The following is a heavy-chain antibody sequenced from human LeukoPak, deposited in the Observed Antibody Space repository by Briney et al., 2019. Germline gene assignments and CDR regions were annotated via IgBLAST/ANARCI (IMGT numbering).Heavy chain of an antibody. CDR2: IYHSGST. J-gene: IGHJ4*02. V-gene: IGHV4-59*12. CDR1: GGSISSYY. CDR3: ARGRLGYCSGGSCRPFFDY. Sequence: SETLSLTCTVSGGSISSYYWSWIRQPPGKGLEWIGYIYHSGSTYYNPSLKSRVTISVDRSKNQFSLKLSSVTAADTAVYYCARGRLGYCSGGSCRPFFDYWGQGTLVTVSS. D-gene: IGHD2-15*01.